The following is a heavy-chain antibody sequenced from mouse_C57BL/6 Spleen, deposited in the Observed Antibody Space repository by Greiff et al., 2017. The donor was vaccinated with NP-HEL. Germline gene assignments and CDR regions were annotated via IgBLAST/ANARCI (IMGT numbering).Heavy chain of an antibody. Sequence: EVLLVESGGGLVQPGGSLKLSCAASGFTFSDYGMAWVRQAPRKGLEWVAFISHLAYSTYYADTLTGRFTISRENAKNTLYLEMSSLRSEDTAMYYCARQDIDDGPPFAYWGQGTLVTVSA. CDR3: ARQDIDDGPPFAY. CDR2: ISHLAYST. V-gene: IGHV5-15*01. J-gene: IGHJ3*01. D-gene: IGHD2-3*01. CDR1: GFTFSDYG.